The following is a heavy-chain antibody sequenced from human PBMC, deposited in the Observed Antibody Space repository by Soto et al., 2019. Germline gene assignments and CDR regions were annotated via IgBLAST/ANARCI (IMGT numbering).Heavy chain of an antibody. Sequence: GGSLRLSCAASGFTFSSYGMHWVRQAPGKGLEWVAFISYHGSNKYYADSVKGRFTISRDNSKNTLYLQMNSLGPEDTAVYYCANGRSCSGDYCYAEFDYWGQGTLVTVSS. CDR2: ISYHGSNK. CDR3: ANGRSCSGDYCYAEFDY. D-gene: IGHD2-15*01. CDR1: GFTFSSYG. J-gene: IGHJ4*02. V-gene: IGHV3-30*18.